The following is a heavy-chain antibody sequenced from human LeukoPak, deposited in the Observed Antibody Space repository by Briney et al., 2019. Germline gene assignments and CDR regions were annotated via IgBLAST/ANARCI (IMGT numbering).Heavy chain of an antibody. V-gene: IGHV3-48*04. Sequence: GGSLRLSCAASGFTFSSYSMIWVRQAPGQGQECVSYISSSSSSIYYADSVKGRFTISRDNAKNSLYLQMNSLRAEDTAVYYCAGKGQLVPFYYYYGMDVWGQGTTVTVSS. CDR1: GFTFSSYS. J-gene: IGHJ6*02. CDR2: ISSSSSSI. D-gene: IGHD6-13*01. CDR3: AGKGQLVPFYYYYGMDV.